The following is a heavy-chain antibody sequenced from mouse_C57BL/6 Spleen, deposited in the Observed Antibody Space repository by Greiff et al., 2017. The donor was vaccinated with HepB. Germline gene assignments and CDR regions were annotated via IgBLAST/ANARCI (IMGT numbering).Heavy chain of an antibody. CDR1: GFTFSSYA. Sequence: EVKLQESGEGLVKPGGSLKLSCAASGFTFSSYAMSWVRQTPEKRLEWVAYISSGGDYIYYADTVKGRFTISRDNARNTQYLQMSSLKSEDTAMYYCTGALTAQAYYYYAMDYWGQGTSVTVSS. CDR2: ISSGGDYI. J-gene: IGHJ4*01. V-gene: IGHV5-9-1*02. CDR3: TGALTAQAYYYYAMDY. D-gene: IGHD3-2*02.